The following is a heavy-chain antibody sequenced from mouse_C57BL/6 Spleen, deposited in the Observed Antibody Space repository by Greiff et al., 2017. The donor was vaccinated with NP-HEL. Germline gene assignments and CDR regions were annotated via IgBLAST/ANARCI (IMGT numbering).Heavy chain of an antibody. CDR2: ISSGSSTI. CDR1: GFTFSDYG. J-gene: IGHJ3*01. CDR3: ARPLSTVVERGFAY. D-gene: IGHD1-1*01. Sequence: EVHLVESGGGLVKPGGSLKLSCAASGFTFSDYGMHWVRQAPEKGLEWVAYISSGSSTIYYADTVKGRFTISRDNAKNTLFLQMTSLRSEDTAMYYCARPLSTVVERGFAYWGQGTLVTVSA. V-gene: IGHV5-17*01.